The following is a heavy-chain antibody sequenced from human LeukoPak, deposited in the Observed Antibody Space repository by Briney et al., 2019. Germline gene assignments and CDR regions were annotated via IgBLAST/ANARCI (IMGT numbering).Heavy chain of an antibody. V-gene: IGHV3-23*01. D-gene: IGHD3-9*01. CDR3: AKGASKILTGYSTH. CDR1: GFTFKSYA. J-gene: IGHJ4*02. Sequence: GGSLTLSCAASGFTFKSYAMSWVRQAPGKGLEWVSAISGSGGSTYYADSVKGRFTISRDNSKNTLYLQMNSLRAEDTAVYYCAKGASKILTGYSTHWGQGTLVTVSS. CDR2: ISGSGGST.